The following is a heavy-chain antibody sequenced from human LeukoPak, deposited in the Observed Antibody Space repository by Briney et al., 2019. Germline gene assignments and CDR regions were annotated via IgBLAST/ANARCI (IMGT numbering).Heavy chain of an antibody. CDR2: INHSGST. J-gene: IGHJ6*03. CDR3: ARNAPRITIFGVVIRGREDYYYYYMDV. V-gene: IGHV4-34*01. Sequence: SETLSLTCTVSGGSISSYYWSWIRQPPGKGLEWIGEINHSGSTNYNPSLKSRVTISVDTSKNQFSLKLSSVTAADTAVYYCARNAPRITIFGVVIRGREDYYYYYMDVWGKGTTVTVSS. CDR1: GGSISSYY. D-gene: IGHD3-3*01.